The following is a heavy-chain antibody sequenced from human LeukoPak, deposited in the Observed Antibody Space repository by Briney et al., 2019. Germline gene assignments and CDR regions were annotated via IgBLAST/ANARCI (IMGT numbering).Heavy chain of an antibody. CDR2: LSRSGSTM. J-gene: IGHJ6*03. V-gene: IGHV3-48*03. Sequence: PGGSLRLSCEASGFTFSSYEMNWVRQAPGKGLEWVSYLSRSGSTMYYADTVKGRFTISRDNSKNSLYLQMHSLRAEDTAVYYCARVAQITTSAEAHTFYYMDIWGKGATITVSS. CDR3: ARVAQITTSAEAHTFYYMDI. D-gene: IGHD3-3*01. CDR1: GFTFSSYE.